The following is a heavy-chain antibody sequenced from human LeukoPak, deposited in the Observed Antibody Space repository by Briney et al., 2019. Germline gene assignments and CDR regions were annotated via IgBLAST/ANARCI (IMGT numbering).Heavy chain of an antibody. CDR2: ISYGGTNK. D-gene: IGHD6-19*01. CDR3: AREVAVTGTENGAFNV. V-gene: IGHV3-30-3*01. Sequence: PGGSLRLSCAASGFTFSSYAMHWVRQAPGKGLEWVAVISYGGTNKYYADSVKGRFTISRDNSKNTLHLQMNSLRAEDTAVYYCAREVAVTGTENGAFNVWGQGTTVTVSS. CDR1: GFTFSSYA. J-gene: IGHJ6*02.